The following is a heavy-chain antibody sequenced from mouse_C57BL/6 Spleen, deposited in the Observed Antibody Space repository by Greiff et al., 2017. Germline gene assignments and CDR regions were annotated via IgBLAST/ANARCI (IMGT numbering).Heavy chain of an antibody. CDR2: IDPSDSYT. J-gene: IGHJ3*01. Sequence: QVQLQQPGAELVIPGASVKLSCKASGYTFTSYWMHWVKQRPGQGLEWIGEIDPSDSYTNYNQKFKGKSTLTVDKSSSTAYMQLSSLTSEDSAVYYCARNFITTVGFAYWGQGTLVTVSA. V-gene: IGHV1-69*01. D-gene: IGHD1-1*01. CDR3: ARNFITTVGFAY. CDR1: GYTFTSYW.